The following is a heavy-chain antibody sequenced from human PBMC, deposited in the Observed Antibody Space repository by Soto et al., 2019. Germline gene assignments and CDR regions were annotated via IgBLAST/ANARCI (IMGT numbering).Heavy chain of an antibody. CDR3: ARRVDTTMGGHFDY. V-gene: IGHV4-39*01. J-gene: IGHJ4*02. Sequence: ASETLSLTCTVSGGSISSSSYYWGWIRQPPEKGLEWIGSIYYTGSTHYNPSLKSRVTISEDTSKNQFSLKLSSVTAADTALYYCARRVDTTMGGHFDYWGQGTLVTVSS. CDR2: IYYTGST. CDR1: GGSISSSSYY. D-gene: IGHD5-18*01.